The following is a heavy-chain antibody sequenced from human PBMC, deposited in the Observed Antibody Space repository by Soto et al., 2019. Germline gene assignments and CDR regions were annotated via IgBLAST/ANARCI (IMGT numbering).Heavy chain of an antibody. D-gene: IGHD4-17*01. CDR1: GNTFTNYW. V-gene: IGHV5-51*01. J-gene: IGHJ6*02. CDR2: IYPGDSDT. CDR3: ARYTTLTDYFFHGMDV. Sequence: XDSLKVSCKCSGNTFTNYWIVLVLQIPGKGLEWMGIIYPGDSDTRYSPSFQGQVTISADRSISTAYLQWSSLKASDTGMYYCARYTTLTDYFFHGMDVWGQGTTVTVSS.